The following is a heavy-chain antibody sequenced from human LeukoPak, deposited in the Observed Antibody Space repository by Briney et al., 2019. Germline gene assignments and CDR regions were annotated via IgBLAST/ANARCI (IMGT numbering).Heavy chain of an antibody. Sequence: GASVKVSCKASGYTFTSYYMHWVRQAPGQGLEWMGWMNPNSGNTGYAQKFQGRVTMTRNTSISTAYMELSSLRSEDTAVYYCARGTDSSGYYYYYYGMDVWGQGTTATVSS. CDR2: MNPNSGNT. CDR3: ARGTDSSGYYYYYYGMDV. CDR1: GYTFTSYY. V-gene: IGHV1-8*02. J-gene: IGHJ6*02. D-gene: IGHD3-22*01.